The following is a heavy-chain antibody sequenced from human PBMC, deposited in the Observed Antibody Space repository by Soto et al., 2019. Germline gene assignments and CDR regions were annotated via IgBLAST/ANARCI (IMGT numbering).Heavy chain of an antibody. CDR3: ARSAMAPGPVDY. Sequence: VQLVQSGAEVRMPGASVKVSCKASGYTFTSHGVTWVRQAPGQGLEWMGWISSYNGNTHYAQKFQDRLTPTIDTSTSTGYLELRGLTSDDTAVYFCARSAMAPGPVDYWGQGTMITVSS. J-gene: IGHJ4*02. V-gene: IGHV1-18*04. D-gene: IGHD5-18*01. CDR2: ISSYNGNT. CDR1: GYTFTSHG.